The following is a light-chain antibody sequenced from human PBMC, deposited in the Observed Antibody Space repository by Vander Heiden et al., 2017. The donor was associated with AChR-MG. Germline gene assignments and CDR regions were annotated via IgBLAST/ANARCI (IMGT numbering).Light chain of an antibody. CDR3: CSYAGSYTFVV. V-gene: IGLV2-11*01. Sequence: QSALTQPRSVSGSPGQSVTISCTGTSSDVGGYNYVSWYQQHPGKAPKFMIYDVSKRPSGVPDRFSGSKSGNTASLTISGLQAEDEADYYCCSYAGSYTFVVFGGGTKVNVL. J-gene: IGLJ2*01. CDR2: DVS. CDR1: SSDVGGYNY.